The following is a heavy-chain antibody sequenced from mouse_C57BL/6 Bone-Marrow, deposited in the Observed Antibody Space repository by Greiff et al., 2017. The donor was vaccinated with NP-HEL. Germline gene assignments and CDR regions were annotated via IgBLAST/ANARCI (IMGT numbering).Heavy chain of an antibody. V-gene: IGHV1-62-2*01. CDR2: FYPGSGSI. CDR3: ARHEDSYYGSSPYYFDY. CDR1: GYTFTEYT. Sequence: VQGVESGAELVKPGASVKLSCKASGYTFTEYTIHWVKQRSGQGLEWIGWFYPGSGSIKYNEKFKDKATLTADKSSSTVYMELSRLTSEDSAVYFCARHEDSYYGSSPYYFDYWGQGTTLTVSS. D-gene: IGHD1-1*01. J-gene: IGHJ2*01.